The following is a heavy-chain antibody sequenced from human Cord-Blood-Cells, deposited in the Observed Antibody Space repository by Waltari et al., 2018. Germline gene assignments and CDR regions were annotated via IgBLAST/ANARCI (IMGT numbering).Heavy chain of an antibody. V-gene: IGHV1-2*02. D-gene: IGHD3-9*01. CDR2: INPNSGGT. Sequence: QVQLVQSGAEVKKPGASVKVSCKASGYTFTGYYMHWVRQAPGQGLEWMGWINPNSGGTNVAQKCEGRGPMTRDTASGTGYMGLRRLGADDTAVYYGARGAYDILTGYYAFDIWGQGTMVTVSS. CDR3: ARGAYDILTGYYAFDI. J-gene: IGHJ3*02. CDR1: GYTFTGYY.